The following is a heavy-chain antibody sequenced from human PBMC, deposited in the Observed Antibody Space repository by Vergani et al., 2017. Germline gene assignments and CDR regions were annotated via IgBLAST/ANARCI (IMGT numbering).Heavy chain of an antibody. D-gene: IGHD2-2*01. CDR2: IYYSGST. Sequence: QVQLQESGPGLVKPSQTLSLTCTVSGGSISSGDYYWSWIRQPPGKGLEWIGYIYYSGSTYYHPSLKSRVTISVDTSKNQFSLKLSSVTAADTAVYYCASEVLTPANIGYCSSTSCLPWFDPWGQGTLVTVSS. J-gene: IGHJ5*02. V-gene: IGHV4-30-4*08. CDR1: GGSISSGDYY. CDR3: ASEVLTPANIGYCSSTSCLPWFDP.